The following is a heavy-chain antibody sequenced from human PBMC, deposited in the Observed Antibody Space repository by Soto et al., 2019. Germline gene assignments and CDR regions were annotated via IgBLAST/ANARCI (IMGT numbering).Heavy chain of an antibody. V-gene: IGHV1-18*01. D-gene: IGHD3-22*01. J-gene: IGHJ4*02. CDR1: GYTFTNYG. Sequence: QVPLVQSGAEVKKPGASVKVSCKVSGYTFTNYGISWVRQTPGQGLAWMGWLSAYNGNTNYAQKLHGRVTMTTDTSTSTAYMELRSLRSDDTAVYYCARDVGHYYDGSGYKIYFDYWGQGTLVTISS. CDR3: ARDVGHYYDGSGYKIYFDY. CDR2: LSAYNGNT.